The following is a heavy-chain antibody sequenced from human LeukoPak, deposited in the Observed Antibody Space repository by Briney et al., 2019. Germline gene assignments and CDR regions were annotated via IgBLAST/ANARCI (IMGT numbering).Heavy chain of an antibody. V-gene: IGHV3-23*01. CDR2: ISGSGGST. CDR3: AKDQVAPSSSGYYSPLDY. Sequence: GGSLRLSCAASGFTFSSYAMSWVRQAPGKGLEWVSAISGSGGSTYYADSVKGRFTISRDNSKNTLYLQMNSLRAEDTAVYYCAKDQVAPSSSGYYSPLDYWGQGTLVTVSS. J-gene: IGHJ4*02. D-gene: IGHD3-22*01. CDR1: GFTFSSYA.